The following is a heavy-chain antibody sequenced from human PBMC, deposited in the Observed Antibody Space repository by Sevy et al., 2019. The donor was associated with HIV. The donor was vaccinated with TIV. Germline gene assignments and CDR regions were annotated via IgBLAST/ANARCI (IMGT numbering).Heavy chain of an antibody. D-gene: IGHD3-22*01. J-gene: IGHJ4*02. CDR3: AKVGEGYYYDSSGLFDY. CDR1: GFTFSSYA. CDR2: ISGSGYLT. V-gene: IGHV3-23*01. Sequence: GGSLRLSCAASGFTFSSYAMSWVRQAPGKGLEWVSAISGSGYLTYYTDSVKGRFTISRDNSKNTLYLQMNSLRAEDTAVYYCAKVGEGYYYDSSGLFDYWGQGTLVTVSS.